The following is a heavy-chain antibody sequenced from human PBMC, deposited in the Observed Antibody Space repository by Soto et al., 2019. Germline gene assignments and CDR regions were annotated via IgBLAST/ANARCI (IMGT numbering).Heavy chain of an antibody. CDR3: AKWFVAYYYGMDV. J-gene: IGHJ6*02. CDR1: GFTFSSYW. D-gene: IGHD3-22*01. Sequence: EVQLVESGGGLVQPGGSLRLSCAASGFTFSSYWMSWVRQAPGKGLEWVANIKQDGSEKYYVDSVKGRFTISRDNAKNSLYLQMNSLRAEDTAVYYCAKWFVAYYYGMDVWGQGTTVTVSS. CDR2: IKQDGSEK. V-gene: IGHV3-7*03.